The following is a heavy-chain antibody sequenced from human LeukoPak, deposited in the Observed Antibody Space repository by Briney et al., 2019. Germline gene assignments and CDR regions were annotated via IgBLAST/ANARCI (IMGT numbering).Heavy chain of an antibody. CDR3: ARGWDSSSLDRYNWFDP. CDR1: GYRFTTYY. J-gene: IGHJ5*02. CDR2: ITPHSGAT. D-gene: IGHD6-13*01. Sequence: GASVKVSCKVSGYRFTTYYIHWVRQAPGQGLEWMGIITPHSGATTYAQSFQGRVTMTRDMSTGTVYLELSSLTSDDTAVYYCARGWDSSSLDRYNWFDPWGQGTLVTVSS. V-gene: IGHV1-46*01.